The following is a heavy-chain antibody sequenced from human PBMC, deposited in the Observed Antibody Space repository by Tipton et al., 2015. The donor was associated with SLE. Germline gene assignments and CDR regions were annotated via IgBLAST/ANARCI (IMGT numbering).Heavy chain of an antibody. D-gene: IGHD4-11*01. J-gene: IGHJ6*02. CDR1: GFTFSSYA. CDR3: AKGPLTTVTTYYYYGMDV. Sequence: SLRLSCAASGFTFSSYAMHWVRQAPGKGLEWVAVISYDGSNKYYADSVKGRFTISRDNSKNTLYLQMNCLRAEDTAVYYCAKGPLTTVTTYYYYGMDVWGQGTTVTVSS. CDR2: ISYDGSNK. V-gene: IGHV3-30-3*01.